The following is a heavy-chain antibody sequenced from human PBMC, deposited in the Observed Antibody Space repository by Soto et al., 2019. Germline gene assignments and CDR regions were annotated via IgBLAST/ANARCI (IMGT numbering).Heavy chain of an antibody. CDR3: ARPLWRDDYNWGYFDL. CDR1: DFTFSNYA. J-gene: IGHJ2*01. V-gene: IGHV3-30-3*01. CDR2: ISYDGSNK. D-gene: IGHD4-4*01. Sequence: LSCAASDFTFSNYAMHWVRQAPGKGLEWLAVISYDGSNKYYADSVKGRFTISRDNSKNTLYLQMNSLRTEDTAVYYCARPLWRDDYNWGYFDLWGRGTLVTVSS.